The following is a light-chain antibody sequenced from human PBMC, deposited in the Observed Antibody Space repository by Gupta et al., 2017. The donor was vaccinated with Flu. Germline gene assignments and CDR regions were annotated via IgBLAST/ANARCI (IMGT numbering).Light chain of an antibody. CDR3: QVWDSNSDHVV. Sequence: YVLTQPPSVLVAPGQTARFTCGGNNIGSKGVHWYQQKQGQAPVLVVYDDSARPSGIPERFSGSNAGNTATLTISRVEAGDEADYYCQVWDSNSDHVVFGGGTKLTVL. V-gene: IGLV3-21*02. J-gene: IGLJ2*01. CDR1: NIGSKG. CDR2: DDS.